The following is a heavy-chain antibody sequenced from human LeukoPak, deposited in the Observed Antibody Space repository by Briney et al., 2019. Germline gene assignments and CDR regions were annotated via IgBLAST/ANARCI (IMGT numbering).Heavy chain of an antibody. CDR1: GFTFRSYA. Sequence: GGSLRLSCAASGFTFRSYAMSWVRQAPGKGLEWVSAISGSGSSTYYADSVKGRFTISRDNFKNTLYLQMNSLRAEETAVYYCAKNSGSYSYFDYWGQGILVTVSS. CDR2: ISGSGSST. V-gene: IGHV3-23*01. CDR3: AKNSGSYSYFDY. J-gene: IGHJ4*02. D-gene: IGHD1-26*01.